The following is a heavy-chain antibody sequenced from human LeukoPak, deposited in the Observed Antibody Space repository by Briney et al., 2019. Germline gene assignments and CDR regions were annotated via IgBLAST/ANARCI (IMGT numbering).Heavy chain of an antibody. D-gene: IGHD4-11*01. J-gene: IGHJ4*02. Sequence: PGGSLRLSCAASGFTFSSYAMHWVRQAPGKGLEWVAVISYDGSNKYYADSVKGRFTISRDNSKNTLFLQMNCLRDEDTAVYYCAKDLYSNYGPADYWGQGNLVTVSS. CDR2: ISYDGSNK. V-gene: IGHV3-30-3*01. CDR1: GFTFSSYA. CDR3: AKDLYSNYGPADY.